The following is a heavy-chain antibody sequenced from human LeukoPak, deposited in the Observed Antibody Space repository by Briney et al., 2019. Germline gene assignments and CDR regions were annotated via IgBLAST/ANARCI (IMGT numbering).Heavy chain of an antibody. D-gene: IGHD2-15*01. CDR2: ISIGGSYI. CDR1: GXILSXYN. CDR3: ARDLSATARAYDY. J-gene: IGHJ4*02. V-gene: IGHV3-21*01. Sequence: AASGXILSXYNMNWVRQAPGKGLEWVSFISIGGSYITYADSVKGRFTISRDNAKNSLYLQMNSLRAEDTAVYYCARDLSATARAYDYWGQGTLVTVSS.